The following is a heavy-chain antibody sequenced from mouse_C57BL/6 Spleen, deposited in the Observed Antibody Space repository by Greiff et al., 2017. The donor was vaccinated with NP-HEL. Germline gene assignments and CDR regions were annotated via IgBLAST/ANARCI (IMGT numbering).Heavy chain of an antibody. CDR1: GYTFTSYW. V-gene: IGHV1-72*01. J-gene: IGHJ3*01. CDR2: IDPNSGGT. Sequence: QVQLKQPGAELVKPGASVKLSCKASGYTFTSYWMHWVKQRPGRGLEWIGRIDPNSGGTKYNEKFKSKATLTVDKPSSTAYMQLSSLTSEDSAVYYCARRGELGLFAYWGQGTLVTVSA. D-gene: IGHD4-1*01. CDR3: ARRGELGLFAY.